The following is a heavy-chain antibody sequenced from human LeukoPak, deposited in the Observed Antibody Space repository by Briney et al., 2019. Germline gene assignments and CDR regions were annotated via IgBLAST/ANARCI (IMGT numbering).Heavy chain of an antibody. V-gene: IGHV4-31*03. D-gene: IGHD3-3*01. Sequence: PSQTLSLTCTVSGGSIGSGAYYWSWIRQHPGKGLEWIGHIYFSGSTKYNPSLKSRLTISLDTSKNQFSLRLSSVTAADTAVYYCARVGSGTRYDFWTGPFDSWGQGALVTVSS. CDR1: GGSIGSGAYY. CDR2: IYFSGST. J-gene: IGHJ4*02. CDR3: ARVGSGTRYDFWTGPFDS.